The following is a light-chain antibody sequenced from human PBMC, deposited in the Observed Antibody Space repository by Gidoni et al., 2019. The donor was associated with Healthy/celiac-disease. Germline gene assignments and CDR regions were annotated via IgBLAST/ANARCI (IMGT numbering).Light chain of an antibody. CDR3: QQSYSTPQT. CDR1: QSISSY. Sequence: IQMTQPPSSLSASVGDRVTITCRASQSISSYLNWYQQKPGKAPKLLNYAASSLQSGVPSRCSGSGSGTDFTITISRLQPEDVATYYCQQSYSTPQTFGQGTKVEIK. V-gene: IGKV1-39*01. CDR2: AAS. J-gene: IGKJ1*01.